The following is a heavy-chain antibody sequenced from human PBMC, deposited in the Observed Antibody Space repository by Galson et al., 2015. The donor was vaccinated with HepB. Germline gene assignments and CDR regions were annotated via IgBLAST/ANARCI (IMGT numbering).Heavy chain of an antibody. J-gene: IGHJ3*02. CDR1: GFTFSSYS. Sequence: SLRLSCAASGFTFSSYSMNWVRQAPGKGLEWVSSISSSSSYIYYADSVKGRFTISRDNAKNSLYLQMNSLRAEDTAVYYCASSRKSGSYYFAFDIWGQGTMVTVSS. D-gene: IGHD1-26*01. CDR2: ISSSSSYI. V-gene: IGHV3-21*01. CDR3: ASSRKSGSYYFAFDI.